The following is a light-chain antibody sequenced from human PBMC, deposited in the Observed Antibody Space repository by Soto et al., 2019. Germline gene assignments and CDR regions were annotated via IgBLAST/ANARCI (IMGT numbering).Light chain of an antibody. J-gene: IGKJ4*01. CDR2: DAS. V-gene: IGKV1-33*01. CDR1: QDISNY. CDR3: QQYDNLPLT. Sequence: DIQMTQTPSSLSASVGDRVTITCQASQDISNYLNWYQQKPGQAPKLLIYDASNLETGVRSRFSGSGSGTDFTFTISSLQPEDIATYYCQQYDNLPLTFGGGTKVDIK.